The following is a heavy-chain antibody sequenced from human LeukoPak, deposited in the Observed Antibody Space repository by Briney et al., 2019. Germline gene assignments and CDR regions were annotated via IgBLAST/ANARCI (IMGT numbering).Heavy chain of an antibody. J-gene: IGHJ4*02. CDR2: INHSGST. CDR1: GGSFSGYY. V-gene: IGHV4-34*01. CDR3: ARHRRGHITMVRGVIYPLYYFDY. Sequence: SETLSLTCAVYGGSFSGYYWSWIRQPPGKGLEWIGEINHSGSTNYNPSLKSRVTISVDTSKNQFSLKLSSVTAADTAVYYCARHRRGHITMVRGVIYPLYYFDYWGQGTLVTVSS. D-gene: IGHD3-10*01.